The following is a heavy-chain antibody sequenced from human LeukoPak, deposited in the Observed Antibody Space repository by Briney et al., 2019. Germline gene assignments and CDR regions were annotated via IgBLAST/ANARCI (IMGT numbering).Heavy chain of an antibody. CDR3: ARVHVVVPAAQGWFDP. J-gene: IGHJ5*02. D-gene: IGHD2-2*01. Sequence: SETLSLTCTVSGGSISSGDYYWSWIRQPPGKGLEWIGYIYYSGGTYYNPSLKSRVTISVDTSKNQFSLKLSSVTAADTAVYYCARVHVVVPAAQGWFDPWGQGTLVTVSS. CDR2: IYYSGGT. V-gene: IGHV4-30-4*08. CDR1: GGSISSGDYY.